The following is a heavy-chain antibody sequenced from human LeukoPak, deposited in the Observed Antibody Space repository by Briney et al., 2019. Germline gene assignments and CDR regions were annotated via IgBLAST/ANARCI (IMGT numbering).Heavy chain of an antibody. V-gene: IGHV4-59*01. CDR3: ARVPAAISYYYYGMDV. D-gene: IGHD2-2*01. CDR2: IYYSGST. Sequence: SETLSLTCTVSGVSISNYYWSWIRQPPGQGLEWIGYIYYSGSTNYNPSLKSRVTISVDTSKNQFSLKLSSVTAADTAVYYCARVPAAISYYYYGMDVWGKGTTVTVSS. J-gene: IGHJ6*04. CDR1: GVSISNYY.